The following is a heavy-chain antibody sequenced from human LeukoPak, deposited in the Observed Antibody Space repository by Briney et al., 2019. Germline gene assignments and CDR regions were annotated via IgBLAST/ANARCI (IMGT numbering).Heavy chain of an antibody. CDR1: GFTFDVYT. J-gene: IGHJ3*02. CDR3: AKDDSGSYYGDAFDI. Sequence: GGSLRLSCAASGFTFDVYTMHWVRQAPGKGLEWVSLISWDGGSTYYADSVKGRFTISRDNSKNSLYLQMNSLRTEDTALYYCAKDDSGSYYGDAFDIWGQGTMVAVSS. CDR2: ISWDGGST. D-gene: IGHD1-26*01. V-gene: IGHV3-43*01.